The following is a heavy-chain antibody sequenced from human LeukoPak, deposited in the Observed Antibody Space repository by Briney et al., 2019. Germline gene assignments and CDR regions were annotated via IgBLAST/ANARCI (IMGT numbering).Heavy chain of an antibody. D-gene: IGHD5-24*01. CDR1: GFTVSSNY. J-gene: IGHJ6*04. V-gene: IGHV3-66*01. CDR3: ARTQHQMGMGV. Sequence: GGSLRLSCAASGFTVSSNYMSWVRQAPGKGLEWVSVIYSGGSTYYADSVKGRFTISRDNFKNTLYLQMNSLRAEDTAVYYCARTQHQMGMGVWGKGTTVTISS. CDR2: IYSGGST.